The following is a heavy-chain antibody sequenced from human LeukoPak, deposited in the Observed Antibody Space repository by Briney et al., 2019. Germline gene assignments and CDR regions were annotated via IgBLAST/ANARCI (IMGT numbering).Heavy chain of an antibody. J-gene: IGHJ6*02. V-gene: IGHV1-2*02. CDR1: GYTFTGYY. Sequence: APVKVSCKASGYTFTGYYMHWVRQAPGQGLEWMGWINPNSGGTNYAQKFQGRVTMTRDTSISTAYMELSRLRSDDTAVYYCARLTYYYHGMDVWGQGTTVTVSS. CDR3: ARLTYYYHGMDV. CDR2: INPNSGGT.